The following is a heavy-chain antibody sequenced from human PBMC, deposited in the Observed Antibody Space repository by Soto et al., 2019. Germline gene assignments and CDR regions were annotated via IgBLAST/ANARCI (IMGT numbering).Heavy chain of an antibody. Sequence: EMQLLESGGGLVQPGGSLRLSCTASGFTFSNYAMTWVRQAPGKGLNWVSTINNVGYIYDADSVKGRFTISRDDARNTLYLQMSSLRVEDAAVYYCAIRGDGSDRYSYRMDVWGQGTTVIVSS. V-gene: IGHV3-23*01. D-gene: IGHD6-19*01. J-gene: IGHJ6*02. CDR2: INNVGYI. CDR1: GFTFSNYA. CDR3: AIRGDGSDRYSYRMDV.